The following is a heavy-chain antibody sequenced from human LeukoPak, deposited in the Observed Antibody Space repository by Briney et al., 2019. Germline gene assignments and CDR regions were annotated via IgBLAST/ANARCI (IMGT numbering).Heavy chain of an antibody. CDR2: IIPIFGTA. D-gene: IGHD6-19*01. V-gene: IGHV1-69*05. CDR1: GGTFSSYA. Sequence: SVKVSCKASGGTFSSYAISWVRQAPGQGLEWMGGIIPIFGTANYAQKFQGRVTITTDESTSTAYMELSSLRSEDTAVYYCAREKKQWLDRSSYFDYWGQGTLVTVSS. CDR3: AREKKQWLDRSSYFDY. J-gene: IGHJ4*02.